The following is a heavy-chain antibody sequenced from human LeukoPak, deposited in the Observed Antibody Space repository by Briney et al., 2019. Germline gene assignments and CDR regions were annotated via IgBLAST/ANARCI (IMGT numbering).Heavy chain of an antibody. CDR1: GFTFSSYA. V-gene: IGHV3-30-3*01. CDR3: AKVPHTFSIAARGVLTSLNY. CDR2: ISYDGSNK. D-gene: IGHD6-6*01. Sequence: PGGSLRLSCAASGFTFSSYAMHWVRQAPGKGLEWVAVISYDGSNKYYADSVKGRFTISRDNSKNTLYLQMNSLRAEDTAVYYCAKVPHTFSIAARGVLTSLNYWGQGTLVTVSS. J-gene: IGHJ4*02.